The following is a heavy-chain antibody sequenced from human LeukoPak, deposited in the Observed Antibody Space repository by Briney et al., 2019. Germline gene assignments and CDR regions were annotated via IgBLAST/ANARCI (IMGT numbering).Heavy chain of an antibody. CDR1: GFTFSSHG. CDR2: ISSSSSYI. V-gene: IGHV3-21*01. CDR3: ARPSNEGQWLVGQGVDY. Sequence: PGGSLRLSCGASGFTFSSHGMNWVRQAPGKGLEWVSSISSSSSYIYYADSVKGRFTISRDNAKKSMYLEMNSLRAEDTAVYYCARPSNEGQWLVGQGVDYWGQGTLVTVSS. D-gene: IGHD6-19*01. J-gene: IGHJ4*02.